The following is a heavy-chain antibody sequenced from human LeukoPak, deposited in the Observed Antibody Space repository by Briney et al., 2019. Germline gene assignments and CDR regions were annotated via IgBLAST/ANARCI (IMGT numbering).Heavy chain of an antibody. CDR2: ISYDGSNK. D-gene: IGHD3-3*01. V-gene: IGHV3-30-3*01. CDR3: ARVSKNYDFWSGYYDYYYYYGMDV. CDR1: GFTFSSYA. Sequence: GRSLRLSCAASGFTFSSYAMHWVRQAPGKGLEWVAVISYDGSNKYYADSVKGRFTISRDNSKNTLYLQMNSLRAEDTAVYYCARVSKNYDFWSGYYDYYYYYGMDVWGQRTTVTVSS. J-gene: IGHJ6*02.